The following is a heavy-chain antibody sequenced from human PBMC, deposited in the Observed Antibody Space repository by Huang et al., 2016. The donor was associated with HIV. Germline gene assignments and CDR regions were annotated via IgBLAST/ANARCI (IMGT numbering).Heavy chain of an antibody. V-gene: IGHV4-34*01. CDR3: ASEYYGSGSYYTRGAFDI. D-gene: IGHD3-10*01. CDR2: NNHTGST. J-gene: IGHJ3*02. Sequence: QVQLQQWGAGLLKPSETLSLTCAVYGGSFSGYYWSWIRQPPGTGLEWIGENNHTGSTNYIPSLKSRVTRAVDTTKNPFSLRRRSVTAADTAVYYCASEYYGSGSYYTRGAFDIWGQGTMGTVSS. CDR1: GGSFSGYY.